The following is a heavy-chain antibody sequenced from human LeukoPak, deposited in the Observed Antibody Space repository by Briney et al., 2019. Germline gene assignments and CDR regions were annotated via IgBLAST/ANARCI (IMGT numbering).Heavy chain of an antibody. V-gene: IGHV4-59*12. J-gene: IGHJ4*02. CDR3: ARGALTAMLDY. Sequence: SETLSLTCTVSGGSISSYYWSWIRQPPGKGLEWIGYIYYSGSTNYNPSLKSRVTISVDTSKNQFSLKLSSVTAADTAVYYCARGALTAMLDYWGQGTLVTVSS. CDR2: IYYSGST. CDR1: GGSISSYY. D-gene: IGHD5-18*01.